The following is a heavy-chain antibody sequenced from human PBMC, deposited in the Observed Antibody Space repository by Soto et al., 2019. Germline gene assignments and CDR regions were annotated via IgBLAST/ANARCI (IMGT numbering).Heavy chain of an antibody. CDR3: ARGNIKDGWECYEGMHV. D-gene: IGHD1-26*01. CDR1: GGTFSSYA. Sequence: SVKGSCNASGGTFSSYAISWVRQAPGQGLEWMGGIIPIFGTANYAQKFQGRVTITADESTSTAYMELSSLRSEDTAVYNCARGNIKDGWECYEGMHVWSEWTPVTVS. CDR2: IIPIFGTA. V-gene: IGHV1-69*13. J-gene: IGHJ6*02.